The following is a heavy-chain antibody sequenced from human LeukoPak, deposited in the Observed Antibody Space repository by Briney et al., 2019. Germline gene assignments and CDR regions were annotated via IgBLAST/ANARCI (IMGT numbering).Heavy chain of an antibody. CDR3: ATGHYYDSSGYYYFDY. J-gene: IGHJ4*02. CDR1: GYTFTSYG. CDR2: ISAYNGNT. V-gene: IGHV1-18*01. D-gene: IGHD3-22*01. Sequence: GASVKVSCKASGYTFTSYGISWVRQAPGQGLEWMGWISAYNGNTNYAQKLQGRVTMTTDTSTSTAYMELRSLRSDDTAVYYCATGHYYDSSGYYYFDYWGQGTLVTVSS.